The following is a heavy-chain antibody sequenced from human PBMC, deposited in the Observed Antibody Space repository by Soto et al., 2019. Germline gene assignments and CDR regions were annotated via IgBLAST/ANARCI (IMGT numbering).Heavy chain of an antibody. CDR1: GFTFSSYS. J-gene: IGHJ4*02. Sequence: GGSLRLSCAASGFTFSSYSMNWVRQAPGKGLEWVSSISGNGDTTYYADSVQGRFTISRDNSKDTLSLQMNSLRADDTAVYYCAKVMHNGDSSDCWGQGALVTVSS. D-gene: IGHD4-17*01. CDR2: ISGNGDTT. CDR3: AKVMHNGDSSDC. V-gene: IGHV3-23*01.